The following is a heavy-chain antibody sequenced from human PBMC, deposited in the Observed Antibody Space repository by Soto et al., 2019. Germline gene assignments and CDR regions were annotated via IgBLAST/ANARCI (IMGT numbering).Heavy chain of an antibody. Sequence: GASVKVSCKASGYTFTDYAIHWVRQAPGQRLEWMGWIAPGNGNTKYSQNFQGRATITRDTSATTAYMELSSLRSEDTAVYYCAKGSRMWTPDYWGQGTLVTVSS. CDR3: AKGSRMWTPDY. D-gene: IGHD2-21*01. J-gene: IGHJ4*02. CDR1: GYTFTDYA. V-gene: IGHV1-3*01. CDR2: IAPGNGNT.